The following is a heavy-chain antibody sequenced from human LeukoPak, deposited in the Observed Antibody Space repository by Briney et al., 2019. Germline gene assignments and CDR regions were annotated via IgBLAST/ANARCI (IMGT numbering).Heavy chain of an antibody. D-gene: IGHD3-10*01. CDR1: GGPISGYY. CDR2: IYYSGRT. Sequence: PSETLSLTCTVSGGPISGYYWNWIRQPPEKGLEWIGSIYYSGRTSFNGSLKTRITMSVDTSKNQFSLKLTSVTTADTAVYYCARGEYYYGSGSWGQGTLVTVSS. J-gene: IGHJ4*02. CDR3: ARGEYYYGSGS. V-gene: IGHV4-59*01.